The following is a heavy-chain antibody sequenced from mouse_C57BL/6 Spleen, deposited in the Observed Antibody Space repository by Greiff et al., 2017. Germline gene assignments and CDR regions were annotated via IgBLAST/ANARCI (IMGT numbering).Heavy chain of an antibody. Sequence: LVESGGGLVKPGGSLKLSCAASGFTFSDYGMHWVRQAPEKGLEWVAYISSGSSTIYYADTVKGRFTISRDNAKNTLFLQMTSLRSEDTAMYYCARLTVVDYYYAMDYWGQGTSVTVSS. CDR2: ISSGSSTI. V-gene: IGHV5-17*01. CDR3: ARLTVVDYYYAMDY. J-gene: IGHJ4*01. CDR1: GFTFSDYG. D-gene: IGHD1-1*01.